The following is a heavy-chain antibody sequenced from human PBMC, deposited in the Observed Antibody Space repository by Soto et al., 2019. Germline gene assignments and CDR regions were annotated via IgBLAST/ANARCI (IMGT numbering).Heavy chain of an antibody. CDR3: ARSIVVVTALDY. Sequence: ALMKGSCKASGYTLTNYAMQLVRPAPGQRLEWMGWINAGNGNTKYSQKFQGRVTITRDTSASTAYMELSSLRSEDTAVYYCARSIVVVTALDYWGQGTLVTVSS. D-gene: IGHD2-21*02. V-gene: IGHV1-3*01. J-gene: IGHJ4*02. CDR2: INAGNGNT. CDR1: GYTLTNYA.